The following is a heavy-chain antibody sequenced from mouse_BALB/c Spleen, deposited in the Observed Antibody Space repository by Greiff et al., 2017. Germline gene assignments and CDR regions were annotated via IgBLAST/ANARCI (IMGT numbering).Heavy chain of an antibody. CDR1: GFTFSSYA. D-gene: IGHD3-2*01. J-gene: IGHJ3*01. Sequence: EVQGVESGGGLVKPGGSLKLSCAASGFTFSSYAMSWVRQSPEKGLEWVADISSGGSYTYYPDTVTGRFTISRDNAKNTLYLEMSSLRSEDTAMYYCAREGGQLGLPTPYWGQGTLVTVSA. CDR3: AREGGQLGLPTPY. V-gene: IGHV5-9-4*01. CDR2: ISSGGSYT.